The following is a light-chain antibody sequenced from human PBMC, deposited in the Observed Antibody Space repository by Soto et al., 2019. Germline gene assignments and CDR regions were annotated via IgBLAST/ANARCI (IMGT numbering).Light chain of an antibody. CDR2: DVS. J-gene: IGLJ2*01. Sequence: QSALTQPASVSGSPGQSITISCTGTSSDVGTYNYVSWYQRHPGKAPKLIIYDVSTRPSGLSNRFSGSKSGNTASLTISGLQAEDEADYFCSSYASTSTLVVFGGGTQLTVL. V-gene: IGLV2-14*01. CDR3: SSYASTSTLVV. CDR1: SSDVGTYNY.